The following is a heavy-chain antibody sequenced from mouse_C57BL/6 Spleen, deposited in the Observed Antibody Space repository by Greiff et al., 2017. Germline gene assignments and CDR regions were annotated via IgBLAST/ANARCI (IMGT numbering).Heavy chain of an antibody. CDR2: ISNLAYSI. CDR3: ARLDYDEAMDY. D-gene: IGHD2-4*01. J-gene: IGHJ4*01. V-gene: IGHV5-15*01. Sequence: DVKLVESGGGLVQPGGSLKLSCAASGFTFSDYGMAWVRQAPRKGPEWVAFISNLAYSIYYADTVTGRFTISRENAKNTLYLEMSSLRSEDTAMYYCARLDYDEAMDYWGQGTSVTVSS. CDR1: GFTFSDYG.